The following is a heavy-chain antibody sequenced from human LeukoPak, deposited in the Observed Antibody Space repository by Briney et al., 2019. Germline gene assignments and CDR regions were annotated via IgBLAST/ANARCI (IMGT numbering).Heavy chain of an antibody. V-gene: IGHV1-69*13. J-gene: IGHJ4*02. CDR3: ARDSRAVNYYDSSGYYSLLDY. CDR2: IIPIFGTA. CDR1: GGIFSSYA. Sequence: ASVKVSCTASGGIFSSYAISWVRQAPGQGLEWMGGIIPIFGTANYAQKFQGRVTITADESTSTAYMELSSLRSEDTAVYYCARDSRAVNYYDSSGYYSLLDYWGQGTLVTVSS. D-gene: IGHD3-22*01.